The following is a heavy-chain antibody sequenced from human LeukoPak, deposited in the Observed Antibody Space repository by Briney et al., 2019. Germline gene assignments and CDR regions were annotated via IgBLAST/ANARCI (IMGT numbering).Heavy chain of an antibody. CDR1: GFTFSSCW. J-gene: IGHJ4*02. V-gene: IGHV3-7*01. CDR2: IKQDGSEK. D-gene: IGHD6-19*01. CDR3: ARADSRGWYVGWPIDY. Sequence: GGSLRLSCAASGFTFSSCWMSWVRQAPGKGLEWVANIKQDGSEKYYVDSVKGRFTISRDNAKNSLYLQMNSLRAEDTAVYYCARADSRGWYVGWPIDYWGQGTLVTVSS.